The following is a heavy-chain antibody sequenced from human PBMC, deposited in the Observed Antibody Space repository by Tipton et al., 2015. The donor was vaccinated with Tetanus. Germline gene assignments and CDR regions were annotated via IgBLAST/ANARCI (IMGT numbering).Heavy chain of an antibody. D-gene: IGHD6-13*01. Sequence: SLRLSCAASGFTFSSYWMSWVRQAPGKGLEWVANIKQDGSEKYYVDSVKGRFTISRDNAKNSLYLQMNSLRAEDTAVYYCARDGKKQQLVKGYWGQGTLVTVSS. CDR2: IKQDGSEK. V-gene: IGHV3-7*01. CDR3: ARDGKKQQLVKGY. J-gene: IGHJ4*02. CDR1: GFTFSSYW.